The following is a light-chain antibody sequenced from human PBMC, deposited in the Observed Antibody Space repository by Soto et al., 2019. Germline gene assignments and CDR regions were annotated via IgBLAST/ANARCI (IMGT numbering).Light chain of an antibody. CDR3: SSYTTSNTWL. J-gene: IGLJ3*02. Sequence: QSALTQPASVSGSPGQSITISCTATTSDVGGFYSVSWYQQHPGTAPRVIIYEVSNRTSGVSYRFSGSKSANTASMTISGLQADDEADYYCSSYTTSNTWLFGGWTKVTVL. CDR2: EVS. CDR1: TSDVGGFYS. V-gene: IGLV2-14*01.